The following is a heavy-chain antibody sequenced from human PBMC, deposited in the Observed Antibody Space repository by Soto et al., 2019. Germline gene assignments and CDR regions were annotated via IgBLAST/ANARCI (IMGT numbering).Heavy chain of an antibody. CDR3: ASEWCGYSYGDS. CDR2: VNTYRGTT. V-gene: IGHV1-18*01. CDR1: GYTFTDYG. Sequence: QVQLVQSGAEVRKPGASVKVSCKASGYTFTDYGISWVRQTPGQGLQWMGWVNTYRGTTNYAQKFQDRVTMTTDTSTSTASLELRSLRSDDTAVYYCASEWCGYSYGDSWGQGTLVTVSS. D-gene: IGHD5-18*01. J-gene: IGHJ4*02.